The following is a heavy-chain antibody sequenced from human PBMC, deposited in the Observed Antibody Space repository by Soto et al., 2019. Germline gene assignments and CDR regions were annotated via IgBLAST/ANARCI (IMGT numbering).Heavy chain of an antibody. J-gene: IGHJ6*02. D-gene: IGHD3-10*01. V-gene: IGHV4-39*01. CDR1: GGSISSSSYY. Sequence: SETLSLTCTVSGGSISSSSYYWGWIRQPPGKGLEWIGSIYYRGSTYYNQSLKSRVTISVDTSKNQFSLKLSSVTAADTAVYYCARAVRGVYGMDVWGQGTTVT. CDR3: ARAVRGVYGMDV. CDR2: IYYRGST.